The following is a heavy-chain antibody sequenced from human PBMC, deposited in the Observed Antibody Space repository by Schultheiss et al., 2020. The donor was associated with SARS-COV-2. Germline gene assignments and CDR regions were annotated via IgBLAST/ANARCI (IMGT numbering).Heavy chain of an antibody. CDR1: GGSISSYY. D-gene: IGHD1-20*01. J-gene: IGHJ6*02. CDR3: ARARGITGSNKVYGMDV. V-gene: IGHV4-59*08. Sequence: SETLSLTCTVSGGSISSYYWSWIRQPPGKGLEWIGEIYHSGSTNYNPSLKSRVTISVDTSKNQFSLKLSSVTAADTAVYYCARARGITGSNKVYGMDVWGQGTTVTVSS. CDR2: IYHSGST.